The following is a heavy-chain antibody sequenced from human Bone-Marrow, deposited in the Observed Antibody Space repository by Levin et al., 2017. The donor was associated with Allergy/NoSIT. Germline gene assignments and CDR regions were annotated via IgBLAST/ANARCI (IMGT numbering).Heavy chain of an antibody. CDR1: GFTFSSYS. V-gene: IGHV3-21*01. CDR3: ARGYCSGGSPPGMDV. J-gene: IGHJ6*02. D-gene: IGHD2-15*01. CDR2: ISSSSSYI. Sequence: NAGGSLRLSCTASGFTFSSYSMNWVRQAPGKGLEWVSSISSSSSYIYYADSVKGRFTISRDNAKNSLYLQMNSLRAEDTAVYYCARGYCSGGSPPGMDVWGQGTTVTVSS.